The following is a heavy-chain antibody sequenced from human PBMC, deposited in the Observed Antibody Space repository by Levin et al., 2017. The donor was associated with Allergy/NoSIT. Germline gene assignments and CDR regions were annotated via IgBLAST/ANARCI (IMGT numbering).Heavy chain of an antibody. CDR1: GFTFSSYD. CDR2: IGVAGDT. J-gene: IGHJ4*02. D-gene: IGHD3-22*01. Sequence: GGSLRLSCAASGFTFSSYDMHWVRQATGKRLEWVSAIGVAGDTYYPDSVKGRFTISRENAKNSLYLQVNSLGAGDTAVYYCARAGGTSGYYNFDYWGQGTLVTVSS. CDR3: ARAGGTSGYYNFDY. V-gene: IGHV3-13*01.